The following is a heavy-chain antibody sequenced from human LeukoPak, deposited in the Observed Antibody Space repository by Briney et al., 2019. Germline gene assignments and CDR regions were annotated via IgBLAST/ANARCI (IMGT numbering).Heavy chain of an antibody. J-gene: IGHJ5*02. Sequence: PGGSLRLSCATSEFTFSANAMSWVRQAPGKGLEWVSVISGSGNTIYYTDSVKGRFTISRDNSKNTLYLQMNGLRAEDTAVYYCAREVAVAGRGWFDPWGQGTLVSVSS. CDR2: ISGSGNTI. D-gene: IGHD6-19*01. V-gene: IGHV3-23*01. CDR1: EFTFSANA. CDR3: AREVAVAGRGWFDP.